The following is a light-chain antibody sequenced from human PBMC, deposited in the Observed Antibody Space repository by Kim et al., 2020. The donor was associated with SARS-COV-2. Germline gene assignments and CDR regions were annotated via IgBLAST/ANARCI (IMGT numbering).Light chain of an antibody. CDR1: VLPKEY. Sequence: SYELTQPSSVSVSPRQTADIPCSGAVLPKEYGRWFQQKPGQAPVVLIYRDYQRPSGIPARFSGSSSGATVTLTISGAQAEDEADYYCYSAADNIGVFGGGTQLTVL. J-gene: IGLJ3*02. CDR3: YSAADNIGV. V-gene: IGLV3-27*01. CDR2: RDY.